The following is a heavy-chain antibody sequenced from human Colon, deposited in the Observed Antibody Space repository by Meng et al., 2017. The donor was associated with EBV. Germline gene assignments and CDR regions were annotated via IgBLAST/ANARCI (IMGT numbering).Heavy chain of an antibody. CDR2: IYHSGST. CDR1: GGSLSSRNW. CDR3: ARVGAYCGGDCYHPR. V-gene: IGHV4-4*02. D-gene: IGHD2-21*02. Sequence: QVQLQEPGPGLVKPSGTRSLTCAVSGGSLSSRNWWSWVRQPPGKGLEWIGEIYHSGSTNYNPSLKSRVTISVDESKNQFSLRLSSVTAADTAVYYCARVGAYCGGDCYHPRWGQGTLVTVSS. J-gene: IGHJ4*02.